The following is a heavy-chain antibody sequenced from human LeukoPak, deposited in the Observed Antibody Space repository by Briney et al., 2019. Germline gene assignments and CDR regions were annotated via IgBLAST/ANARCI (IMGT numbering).Heavy chain of an antibody. D-gene: IGHD3-9*01. V-gene: IGHV3-7*01. CDR1: GFTFSSYW. Sequence: GGSLRLSCAASGFTFSSYWMSWVRQAPGKGLEWVANINQGGSEKYYVDSVKSRFTISRDNAKNSLYLQMNSLRAEDTAVYYCARDYDILTGYYDYWGQGTLVTVSS. CDR3: ARDYDILTGYYDY. J-gene: IGHJ4*02. CDR2: INQGGSEK.